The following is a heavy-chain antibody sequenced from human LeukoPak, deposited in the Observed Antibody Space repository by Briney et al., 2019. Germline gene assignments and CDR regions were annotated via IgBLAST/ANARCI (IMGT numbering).Heavy chain of an antibody. V-gene: IGHV3-30*02. Sequence: GGSLRLSCAASGFTFSSYGMHWVRQAPGKGLEWVAFIRYDGSNKYYADSVKGRFTISRDNSKNTLYLHVNSLRAEDTAVYYCARDLAPTTVTTAIDYWGQGTLVTVSS. CDR1: GFTFSSYG. J-gene: IGHJ4*02. D-gene: IGHD4-11*01. CDR2: IRYDGSNK. CDR3: ARDLAPTTVTTAIDY.